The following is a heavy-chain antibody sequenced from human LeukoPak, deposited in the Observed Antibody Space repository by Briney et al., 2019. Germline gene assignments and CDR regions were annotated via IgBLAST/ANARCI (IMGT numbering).Heavy chain of an antibody. CDR3: ARDLLHGFLHYYYMDV. J-gene: IGHJ6*03. V-gene: IGHV3-30*01. D-gene: IGHD1-26*01. CDR2: ISYDGSSK. CDR1: GFTFSSYA. Sequence: GRSLRLSCAASGFTFSSYAMHWVRQAPGKGLEWVAVISYDGSSKYYADSVKGRFTISRDNSKNTLYLQMNSLRAEDTAVYYCARDLLHGFLHYYYMDVWGKGTTVTVSS.